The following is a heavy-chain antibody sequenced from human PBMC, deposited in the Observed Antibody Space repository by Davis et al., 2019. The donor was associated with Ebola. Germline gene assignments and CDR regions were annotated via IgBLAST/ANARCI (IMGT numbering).Heavy chain of an antibody. V-gene: IGHV1-69*13. J-gene: IGHJ4*02. CDR2: IIPIFGTA. CDR3: ARSYDYVWGSYRYKD. D-gene: IGHD3-16*02. CDR1: GYTFTSYY. Sequence: SVKVSCKASGYTFTSYYMHWVRQAPGQGLEWMVGIIPIFGTANYAQKFQGRVTITADESTSTAYMELSSLRSEDTAVYYCARSYDYVWGSYRYKDWGQGTLVTVSS.